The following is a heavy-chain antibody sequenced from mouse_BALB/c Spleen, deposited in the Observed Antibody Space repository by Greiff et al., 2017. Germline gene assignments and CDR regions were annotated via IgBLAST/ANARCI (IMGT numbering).Heavy chain of an antibody. J-gene: IGHJ4*01. CDR2: IRNKANGYTT. CDR1: GFTFTDYY. D-gene: IGHD2-2*01. V-gene: IGHV7-3*02. Sequence: EVKVVESGGGLVQPGGSLRLSCATSGFTFTDYYMSWVRQPPGKALEWLGFIRNKANGYTTEYSASVKGRFTISRDTSPSILSLHMNTLRAEDSATYYCARDIIYYGYDDGYYYAMDYWGQGTSVTVSS. CDR3: ARDIIYYGYDDGYYYAMDY.